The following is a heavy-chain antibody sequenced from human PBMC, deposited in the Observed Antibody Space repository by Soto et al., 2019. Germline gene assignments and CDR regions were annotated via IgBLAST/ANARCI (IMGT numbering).Heavy chain of an antibody. V-gene: IGHV6-1*01. J-gene: IGHJ4*02. CDR1: GDSVSSNSFA. D-gene: IGHD1-26*01. Sequence: SQTLSLTCAISGDSVSSNSFAWNCISQSPSRGLEWLGRTYYKSKWYNDYAVSVKSRITINPDTSKNQFSLQLNSVTPEDTAVYYCARDTPAKGSYFDYWGQGALVTVSS. CDR3: ARDTPAKGSYFDY. CDR2: TYYKSKWYN.